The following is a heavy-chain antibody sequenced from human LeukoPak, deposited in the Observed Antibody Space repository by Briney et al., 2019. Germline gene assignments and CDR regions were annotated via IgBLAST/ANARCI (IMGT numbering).Heavy chain of an antibody. CDR2: IIPILGIA. Sequence: ASVKVSCKASGYTFTSYAISWVRQAPGQGLEWMGRIIPILGIANYAQKFQGRVTITADKSTSTAYMELSSLRSEDTAVYYCAREKPPSIAVAGGTFDYWGQGTLVTVSS. D-gene: IGHD6-19*01. J-gene: IGHJ4*02. V-gene: IGHV1-69*04. CDR1: GYTFTSYA. CDR3: AREKPPSIAVAGGTFDY.